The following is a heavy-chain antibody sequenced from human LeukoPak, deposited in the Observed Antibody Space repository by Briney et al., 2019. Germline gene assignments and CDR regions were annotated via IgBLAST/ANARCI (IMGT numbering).Heavy chain of an antibody. CDR1: GFTFRNYG. Sequence: GGSLRLSCAASGFTFRNYGMHWVRQAPGKGLEWVAVIWYDGSNKYYVDSVKGRFTVSRDNSKNMLYLQMNSLRAEDTAVYYCAKSPFDYWGQGTLVTVSS. CDR2: IWYDGSNK. CDR3: AKSPFDY. V-gene: IGHV3-33*06. J-gene: IGHJ4*02.